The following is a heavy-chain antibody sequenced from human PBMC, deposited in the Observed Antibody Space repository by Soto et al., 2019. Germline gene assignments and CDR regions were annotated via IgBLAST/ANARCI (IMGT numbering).Heavy chain of an antibody. D-gene: IGHD5-12*01. V-gene: IGHV1-69*13. CDR1: GGTFSSYA. CDR2: IIPIFGTA. J-gene: IGHJ4*02. CDR3: ARESSGIVAALDY. Sequence: SVKVSCKASGGTFSSYAISWVRQAPGQGLEWMGGIIPIFGTANYAQKFQGRVTITADESTSTAYMELSSLRSEDTAVYYCARESSGIVAALDYWGQGTLVTVSS.